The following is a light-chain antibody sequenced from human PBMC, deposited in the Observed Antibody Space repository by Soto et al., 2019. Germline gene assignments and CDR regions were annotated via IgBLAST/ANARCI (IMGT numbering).Light chain of an antibody. CDR2: LNSDGSH. CDR1: SGHSSYA. CDR3: QTWGADSVI. Sequence: QPVLTQSPSASASLGASVKLTCTLSSGHSSYAIAWHQQQPEKGPRFLMKLNSDGSHSKGDGISDRFSGSSSGAERYLTISSRQSEDEADYYCQTWGADSVIFGGGTQLTVL. V-gene: IGLV4-69*01. J-gene: IGLJ2*01.